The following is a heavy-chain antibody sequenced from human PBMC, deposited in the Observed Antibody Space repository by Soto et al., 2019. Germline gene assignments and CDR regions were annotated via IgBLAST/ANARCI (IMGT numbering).Heavy chain of an antibody. Sequence: TLSLTCTVSGGSISSGGYYWSWVRQNPGKGLEWIGHIFHSGRTYYSPSLKSRVTISVDTSKNQFSLNLSSVTAADTAIYYCARWVEVSLDYFDSWGQGTPVTVSS. V-gene: IGHV4-31*03. CDR3: ARWVEVSLDYFDS. CDR2: IFHSGRT. J-gene: IGHJ4*02. D-gene: IGHD2-15*01. CDR1: GGSISSGGYY.